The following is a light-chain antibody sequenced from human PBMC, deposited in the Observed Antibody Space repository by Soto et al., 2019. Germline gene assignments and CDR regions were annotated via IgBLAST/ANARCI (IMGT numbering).Light chain of an antibody. CDR2: CAS. CDR1: QSVSSN. V-gene: IGKV3-15*01. J-gene: IGKJ4*01. CDR3: QQYNNWPFT. Sequence: EIVMTQSPATPSVSPGERATLSCRASQSVSSNLAWYQQKRGQAPRLLIYCASTRATGIPARFSGSGSGTEVTLTISSLQSEDFAVYYCQQYNNWPFTFGGGTKVEIK.